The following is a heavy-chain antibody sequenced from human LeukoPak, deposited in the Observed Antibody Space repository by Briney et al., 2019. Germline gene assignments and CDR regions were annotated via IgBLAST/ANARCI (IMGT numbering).Heavy chain of an antibody. CDR2: ISGSGGST. D-gene: IGHD1-26*01. Sequence: GGSLRLSCAASGFTFSTYAMSWVRQAPGKGLEWVSSISGSGGSTYDADSVKGRFTISRDNSKNTLYLQMSSLRAEDTAVYYCAKDRLLGQKWELRRLYLDYWGQGTLVTVSS. CDR3: AKDRLLGQKWELRRLYLDY. V-gene: IGHV3-23*01. J-gene: IGHJ4*02. CDR1: GFTFSTYA.